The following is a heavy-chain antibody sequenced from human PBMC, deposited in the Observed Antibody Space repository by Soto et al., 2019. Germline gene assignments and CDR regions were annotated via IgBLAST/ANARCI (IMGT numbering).Heavy chain of an antibody. J-gene: IGHJ4*02. D-gene: IGHD3-22*01. V-gene: IGHV1-69*12. Sequence: QVRLVQSGAEVKKTGSSVKVSCKASGTTFSNYAVGWVRQAPGQGLEWMGGIILPFGTPNYAQKFQGRVTISADESMTPAYMALRGLRSEDTAVYYCVRGPDYEGYFDYWGQGTLVTVSS. CDR1: GTTFSNYA. CDR3: VRGPDYEGYFDY. CDR2: IILPFGTP.